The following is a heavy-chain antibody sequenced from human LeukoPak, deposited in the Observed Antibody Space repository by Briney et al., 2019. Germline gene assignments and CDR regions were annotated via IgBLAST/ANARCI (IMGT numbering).Heavy chain of an antibody. Sequence: PGGSLRLSCVASGFTFSSYEMNWVRQAPGKGLEWVSYISSSANIIYYADFVKGRFTISRDNAKDSLYLQMNSLRAEDTAVYYCARFPRLYFDYWGQGTLVTVSS. CDR3: ARFPRLYFDY. CDR2: ISSSANII. V-gene: IGHV3-48*03. J-gene: IGHJ4*02. CDR1: GFTFSSYE.